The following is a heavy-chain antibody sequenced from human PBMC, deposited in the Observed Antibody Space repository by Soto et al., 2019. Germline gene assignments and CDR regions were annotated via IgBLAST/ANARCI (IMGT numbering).Heavy chain of an antibody. Sequence: SETLSLTCTVSGGSISNYYWSWIRQPPGKGLEWIGYIYYSGSTNYADSVKGRFTISRDNAKNSLYLQMNSLRAEDTAVYYCARDYSGSYQQTSYYYGMDVWGQGTTVTVSS. J-gene: IGHJ6*02. D-gene: IGHD1-26*01. CDR2: IYYSGST. CDR3: ARDYSGSYQQTSYYYGMDV. CDR1: GGSISNYY. V-gene: IGHV4-59*12.